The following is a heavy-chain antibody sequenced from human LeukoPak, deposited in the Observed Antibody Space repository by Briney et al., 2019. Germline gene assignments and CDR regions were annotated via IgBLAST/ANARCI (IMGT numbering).Heavy chain of an antibody. CDR1: GGSFSGYY. D-gene: IGHD2-2*02. J-gene: IGHJ6*03. CDR2: INHSGST. V-gene: IGHV4-34*01. Sequence: PSETLSLTCAVYGGSFSGYYWSWIRQPPGKGLEWIGEINHSGSTNYNPSLKSRVTISVDTSKNQFSLKLSSVTAADTAVYYCAREVRCSSTSCYRGYYYYMDVWGKGTTVTVSS. CDR3: AREVRCSSTSCYRGYYYYMDV.